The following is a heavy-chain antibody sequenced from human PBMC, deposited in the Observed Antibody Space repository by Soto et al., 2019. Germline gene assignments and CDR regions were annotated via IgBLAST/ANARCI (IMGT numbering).Heavy chain of an antibody. CDR2: ISFDGNNQ. Sequence: QVHVVESGGGVVQPGKSVRLSCAASGFTFSDYTFHWVRQAPGKGLDWVAVISFDGNNQYYTDSVKGRFTVSRDESKDTVTLRLNSLRPEDTGVYYCARDRISRPTGNYYYGMDVWGQGTTVTVS. V-gene: IGHV3-30-3*01. J-gene: IGHJ6*02. D-gene: IGHD4-4*01. CDR1: GFTFSDYT. CDR3: ARDRISRPTGNYYYGMDV.